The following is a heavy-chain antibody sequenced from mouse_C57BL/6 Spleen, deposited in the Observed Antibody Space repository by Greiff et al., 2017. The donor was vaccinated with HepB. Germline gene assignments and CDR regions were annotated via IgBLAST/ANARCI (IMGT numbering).Heavy chain of an antibody. CDR2: ISSGSSTI. CDR3: AREGVAHYAMDY. V-gene: IGHV5-17*01. D-gene: IGHD1-3*01. Sequence: EVKLVESGGGLVKPGGSLKLSCAASGFTFSDYGMHWVRQAPEKGLEWVAYISSGSSTIYYADTVKGRFTISRDNAKNTLFLQMTSLRSEDTAMYYCAREGVAHYAMDYWGQGTSVTVSS. CDR1: GFTFSDYG. J-gene: IGHJ4*01.